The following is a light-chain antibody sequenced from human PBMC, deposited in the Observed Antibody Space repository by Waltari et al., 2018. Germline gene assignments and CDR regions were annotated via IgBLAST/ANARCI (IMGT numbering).Light chain of an antibody. J-gene: IGKJ4*01. CDR1: QAISTY. V-gene: IGKV1-39*01. CDR2: SSS. Sequence: DTLMTQSPSSLSASVGDRVTITCRASQAISTYVNWYQQTPGMAPKLLIFSSSTLHHGVSSRFSGSGSGTEFTLTISNLQPDDFATYYCQQSYSAPLAFGGGTKLDI. CDR3: QQSYSAPLA.